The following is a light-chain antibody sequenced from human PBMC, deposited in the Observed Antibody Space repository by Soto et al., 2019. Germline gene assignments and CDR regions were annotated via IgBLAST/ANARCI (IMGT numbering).Light chain of an antibody. Sequence: DIQMTQSPSSLSAAVGDRVTIACRASQSISTYLNLYQQKPGKAPELMIFAASSLQSGVPSRFSGSGSGTDFTLTISSLQPEDFATYYCQQSYSTPPTFGGGTKV. CDR3: QQSYSTPPT. CDR1: QSISTY. CDR2: AAS. J-gene: IGKJ4*01. V-gene: IGKV1-39*01.